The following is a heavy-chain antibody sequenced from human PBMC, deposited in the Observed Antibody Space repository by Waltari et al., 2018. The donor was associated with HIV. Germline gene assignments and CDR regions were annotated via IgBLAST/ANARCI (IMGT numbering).Heavy chain of an antibody. CDR2: ISGVGSYK. D-gene: IGHD3-16*02. Sequence: EVQLVESGGGLVKPGGSLRLSCAASGFTFSTYNMNWFRQAPGEGLEWCSVISGVGSYKYYPDSFQGRFTRTRDNATNSRYLQMNRLRTEDTAVYYGAGSGYDDAWGTYRPFDYWGQGTLVTVSS. CDR3: AGSGYDDAWGTYRPFDY. V-gene: IGHV3-21*03. J-gene: IGHJ4*02. CDR1: GFTFSTYN.